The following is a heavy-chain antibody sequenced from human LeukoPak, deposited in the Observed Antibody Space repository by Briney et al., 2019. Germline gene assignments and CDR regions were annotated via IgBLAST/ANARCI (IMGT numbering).Heavy chain of an antibody. D-gene: IGHD1-26*01. Sequence: SSETLSLTCAVSGSSINSYNWWSWVRQPPGMPLEWIGELYYSGTTNYSPSLKSRVTMSVDKSNNQFSLKLTSVTAADTAVYYCARSPSGSSSRWFDPWGQGTLVTVSS. V-gene: IGHV4-4*02. CDR1: GSSINSYNW. CDR3: ARSPSGSSSRWFDP. J-gene: IGHJ5*02. CDR2: LYYSGTT.